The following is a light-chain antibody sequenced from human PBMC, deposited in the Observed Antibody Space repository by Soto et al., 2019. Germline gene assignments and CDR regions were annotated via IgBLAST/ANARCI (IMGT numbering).Light chain of an antibody. CDR2: GAS. V-gene: IGKV1-5*01. CDR1: QSISRW. CDR3: QQYNTYPLT. Sequence: DIQMTQSPSSLSASVGDRVTITCRASQSISRWLAWHQQKPGKAPKLLIYGASSLESGVPSRFSGSGSGTEFTLSVGSLQPDDFATYYCQQYNTYPLTFGGGTKVEIK. J-gene: IGKJ4*01.